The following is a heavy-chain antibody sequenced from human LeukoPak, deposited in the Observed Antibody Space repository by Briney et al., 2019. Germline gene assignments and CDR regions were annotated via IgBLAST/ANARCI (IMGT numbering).Heavy chain of an antibody. Sequence: GGSLRLSCAASGFTFSSYSMNWVRQAPGKGLEWGSYISGSSSTIYYADSVKGRFTISRDSSKNTLYLQMNSLRVEDTAVYYCVRDSGDGDYEPLDSWGQGTLVTVSS. CDR2: ISGSSSTI. V-gene: IGHV3-48*01. CDR1: GFTFSSYS. J-gene: IGHJ4*02. D-gene: IGHD4-17*01. CDR3: VRDSGDGDYEPLDS.